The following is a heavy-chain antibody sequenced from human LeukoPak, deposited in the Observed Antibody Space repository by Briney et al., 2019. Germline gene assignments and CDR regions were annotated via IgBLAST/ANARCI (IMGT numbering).Heavy chain of an antibody. V-gene: IGHV3-33*01. D-gene: IGHD3-16*01. Sequence: GGSLRLSCAASGFTFSSYGMHWVHQAPGKGLEWVSLIWYDGSSKYYADSVKGRFTISRDNSKNTLYLQMNSLRAEDTAVYYCARDWGKGDYWGQGTLVTVSS. J-gene: IGHJ4*02. CDR3: ARDWGKGDY. CDR2: IWYDGSSK. CDR1: GFTFSSYG.